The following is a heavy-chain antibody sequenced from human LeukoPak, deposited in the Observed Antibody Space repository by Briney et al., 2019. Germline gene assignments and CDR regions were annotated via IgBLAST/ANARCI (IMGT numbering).Heavy chain of an antibody. CDR1: GYSFTSHY. V-gene: IGHV1-46*01. CDR2: INPTGSST. CDR3: ARDNSVGEVAWWFDP. J-gene: IGHJ5*02. D-gene: IGHD1-26*01. Sequence: ASVKVSCKASGYSFTSHYMHWVRRAPGQGLEWLGLINPTGSSTLYEHKFHGRGTMTRDISTTTDYMELSSLRSADTAVYYCARDNSVGEVAWWFDPWAREPWSPSPQ.